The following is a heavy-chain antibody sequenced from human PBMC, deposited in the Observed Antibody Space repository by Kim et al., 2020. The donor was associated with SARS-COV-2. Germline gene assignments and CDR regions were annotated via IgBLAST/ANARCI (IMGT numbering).Heavy chain of an antibody. D-gene: IGHD1-1*01. J-gene: IGHJ2*01. CDR3: ARIDPWTRYWYFDL. V-gene: IGHV3-21*01. Sequence: ADSGKGRFTISRDNAKNSLYLQMNSLRAEDTAVYYCARIDPWTRYWYFDLWGRGTLVTVSS.